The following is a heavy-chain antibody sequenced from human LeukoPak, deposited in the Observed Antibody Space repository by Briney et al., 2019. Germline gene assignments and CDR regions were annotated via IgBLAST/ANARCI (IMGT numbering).Heavy chain of an antibody. CDR2: MNPNSGNT. Sequence: ASVKVSCKASGYTFTSYDINWVRQATGQGLEWMGWMNPNSGNTGYAQRFQGRIIMTSDTSISTAYLELSSLRSEDTAVYYCARGPYYDFWSGPRFWGQGTLVTVSS. J-gene: IGHJ4*02. V-gene: IGHV1-8*01. CDR1: GYTFTSYD. CDR3: ARGPYYDFWSGPRF. D-gene: IGHD3-3*01.